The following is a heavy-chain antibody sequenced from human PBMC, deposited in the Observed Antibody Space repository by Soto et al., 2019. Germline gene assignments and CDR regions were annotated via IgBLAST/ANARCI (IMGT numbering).Heavy chain of an antibody. D-gene: IGHD2-2*01. J-gene: IGHJ4*02. CDR2: TSTNNDDR. V-gene: IGHV1-18*04. Sequence: GASVKVSCKASGYRFSTYGINWVRQAPGQGPEWLGWTSTNNDDRNYAQKFRGRVTFTTDTSTSTAYMELRSLISDDTAVYFCARERYVPSRHSHYDSWGQGTQVTVSS. CDR3: ARERYVPSRHSHYDS. CDR1: GYRFSTYG.